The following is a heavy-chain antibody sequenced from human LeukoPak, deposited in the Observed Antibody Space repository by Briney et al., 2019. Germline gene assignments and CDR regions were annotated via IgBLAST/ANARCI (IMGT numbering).Heavy chain of an antibody. D-gene: IGHD5-24*01. V-gene: IGHV3-21*01. CDR2: ISSSSSYI. CDR1: GFTFSSYS. J-gene: IGHJ4*02. Sequence: PWGALRLSFAASGFTFSSYSMNWVRQAPGKGLEWASSISSSSSYIYYADSVKGRFTISRDNSKNSLYLQMNSLRAADTAVYYCARGGMATIRGRGAFDSWGQGTLVTVSS. CDR3: ARGGMATIRGRGAFDS.